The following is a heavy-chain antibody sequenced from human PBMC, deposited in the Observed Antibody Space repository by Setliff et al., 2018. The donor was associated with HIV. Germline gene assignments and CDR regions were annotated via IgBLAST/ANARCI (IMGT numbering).Heavy chain of an antibody. D-gene: IGHD2-21*02. V-gene: IGHV4-31*03. CDR2: MYHTGNT. CDR1: GVSITTDGYF. Sequence: SETLSLTCSVSGVSITTDGYFWSWIRHYPGKGLEWIGYMYHTGNTYSNPSLASRLVMSLDPSKNQFSLKLNSMTAADTAMFYCAGGRYFRDISDSRFDFWGQGILVTVSS. J-gene: IGHJ4*02. CDR3: AGGRYFRDISDSRFDF.